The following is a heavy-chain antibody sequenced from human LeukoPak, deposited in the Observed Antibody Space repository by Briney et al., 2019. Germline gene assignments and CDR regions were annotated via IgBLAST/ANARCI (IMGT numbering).Heavy chain of an antibody. D-gene: IGHD3-10*01. CDR1: GFTFSSYG. CDR2: IRYDGSNK. CDR3: ARKYYGSGSYYSDGYYFDY. Sequence: GGSLRLSCAASGFTFSSYGMHWVRQAPGKGLEWVAFIRYDGSNKYYADSVRGRFTISRDNSKNSLYLQMNSLRAEDTAVYYCARKYYGSGSYYSDGYYFDYWGQGTLVTVSS. J-gene: IGHJ4*02. V-gene: IGHV3-30*02.